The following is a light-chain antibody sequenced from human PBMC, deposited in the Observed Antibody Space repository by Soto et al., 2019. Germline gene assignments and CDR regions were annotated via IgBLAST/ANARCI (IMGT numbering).Light chain of an antibody. CDR3: NSYAGSNIYV. CDR2: EVS. CDR1: RSDVGGYNF. J-gene: IGLJ1*01. Sequence: QSVLTQPPSASGSPGQSVTISCTGTRSDVGGYNFVSWYQHHPGKAPKLIIYEVSKRPSGVPNRFSGSKSGNTASLTVSGLQAEDEADYYCNSYAGSNIYVFGSGTKLTVL. V-gene: IGLV2-8*01.